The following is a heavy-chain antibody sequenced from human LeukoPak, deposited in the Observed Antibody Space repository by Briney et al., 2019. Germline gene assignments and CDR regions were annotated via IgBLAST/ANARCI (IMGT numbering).Heavy chain of an antibody. CDR1: GGSISSYY. J-gene: IGHJ5*02. D-gene: IGHD3-16*01. CDR2: VYTSGST. V-gene: IGHV4-4*07. CDR3: ARDFPRGSILRVPWFDP. Sequence: SETLSLTCTVSGGSISSYYWSWIRQPPGKGLEWIGRVYTSGSTNYNPSLKSRVTMSVDTSKNQSSLKLSSVTAADTAVYYCARDFPRGSILRVPWFDPWGQGTLVTVSS.